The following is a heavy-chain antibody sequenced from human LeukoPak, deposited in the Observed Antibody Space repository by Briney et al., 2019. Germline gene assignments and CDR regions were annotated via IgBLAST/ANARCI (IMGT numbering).Heavy chain of an antibody. Sequence: GESLQISCKSSGYHFTTYWIGWARQLPGKGLEWMGIIYPGDSDTRYSPSFQGQVTISADKSISTPYLQWSSLEASDTAMYYCAELGAYSSSWYGFCDYWGQGTLVTVSS. V-gene: IGHV5-51*01. CDR2: IYPGDSDT. D-gene: IGHD6-13*01. CDR3: AELGAYSSSWYGFCDY. J-gene: IGHJ4*02. CDR1: GYHFTTYW.